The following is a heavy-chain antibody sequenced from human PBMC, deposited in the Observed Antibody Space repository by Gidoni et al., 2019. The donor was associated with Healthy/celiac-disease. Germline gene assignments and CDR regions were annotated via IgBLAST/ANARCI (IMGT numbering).Heavy chain of an antibody. CDR3: AKGGIVVGSQVDY. D-gene: IGHD2-15*01. Sequence: QVQLVEAGGGVVQPGRSLRLSCADSGFTFSSYGMHWVRQAPGKGLEWVAVISYDGSNKYYADSVKGRFTISRDNSKNTLYLQMNSLRAEDTAVYYCAKGGIVVGSQVDYWGQGTLVTVSS. CDR2: ISYDGSNK. J-gene: IGHJ4*02. CDR1: GFTFSSYG. V-gene: IGHV3-30*18.